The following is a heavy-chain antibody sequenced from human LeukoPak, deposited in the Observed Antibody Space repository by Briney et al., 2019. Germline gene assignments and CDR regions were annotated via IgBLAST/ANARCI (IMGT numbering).Heavy chain of an antibody. CDR1: GFTLSSSL. D-gene: IGHD2-15*01. CDR3: VRDFGGEDDF. V-gene: IGHV3-74*01. J-gene: IGHJ4*02. CDR2: MNEDGRRT. Sequence: SGGSRRLSCAASGFTLSSSLMHWVRQVPGEGLVWVARMNEDGRRTDVAGSVRGRFTISRDIAKNTLFLQMNSLRVEDTAVYHCVRDFGGEDDFWGQGTLVAVSS.